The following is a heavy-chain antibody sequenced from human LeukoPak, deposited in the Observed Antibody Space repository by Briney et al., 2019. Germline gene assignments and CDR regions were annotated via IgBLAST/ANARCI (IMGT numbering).Heavy chain of an antibody. D-gene: IGHD1-26*01. V-gene: IGHV1-2*02. J-gene: IGHJ4*02. CDR1: GYTFTGYY. CDR2: INPNSGGT. Sequence: ASVKVSCKASGYTFTGYYMHWVRQAPGQGLEWMGWINPNSGGTNYAQKFQGRVTMTRDTSISTAYVELSRLRSDDTAVYYCAREAVGATQGYYFDYWGQGTLVTVSS. CDR3: AREAVGATQGYYFDY.